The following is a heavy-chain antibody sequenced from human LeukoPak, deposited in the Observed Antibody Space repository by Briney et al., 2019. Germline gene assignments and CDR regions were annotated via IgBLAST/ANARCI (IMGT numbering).Heavy chain of an antibody. D-gene: IGHD5-18*01. CDR2: IQYDGSNK. V-gene: IGHV3-30*02. CDR3: AKDTGEYSYGYIDY. Sequence: GGSLRLSCAASGFTFSGYAIHWVRQAPGKGLEWVACIQYDGSNKYYADSVKGRFTISRDNSKNTLYLQMNSLRAEDTAVYYCAKDTGEYSYGYIDYWGQGTLVTVSS. CDR1: GFTFSGYA. J-gene: IGHJ4*02.